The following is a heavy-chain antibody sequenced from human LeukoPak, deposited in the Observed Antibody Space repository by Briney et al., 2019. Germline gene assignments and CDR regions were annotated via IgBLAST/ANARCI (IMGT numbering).Heavy chain of an antibody. CDR1: GFTFSTSS. CDR3: ARDHTIFGVVINFDY. Sequence: GGSLRLSCATSGFTFSTSSINWVRQAPGKGLEWVASISSTGNYIYYIDSVKGRFIISRDNAKNSVYLEMNSLRAEDSAVYYCARDHTIFGVVINFDYWGQGTLVTVSS. J-gene: IGHJ4*02. D-gene: IGHD3-3*01. CDR2: ISSTGNYI. V-gene: IGHV3-21*01.